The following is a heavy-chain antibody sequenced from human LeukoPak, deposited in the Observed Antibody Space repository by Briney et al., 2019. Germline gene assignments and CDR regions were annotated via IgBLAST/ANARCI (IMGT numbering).Heavy chain of an antibody. CDR3: AKDYYDSLYYFDY. D-gene: IGHD3-22*01. V-gene: IGHV3-30*18. CDR1: GFTFSRYG. CDR2: ISYDGSNK. J-gene: IGHJ4*02. Sequence: GGSLRLSCAASGFTFSRYGMHWVRQAPGKGPEWVAVISYDGSNKYSADSVKGRFSISRDNSKSTLYLQMNSLRTEDTAVYYCAKDYYDSLYYFDYWGQGTLVTVSS.